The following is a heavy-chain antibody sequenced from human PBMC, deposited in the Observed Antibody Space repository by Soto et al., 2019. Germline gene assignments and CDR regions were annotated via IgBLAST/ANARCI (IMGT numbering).Heavy chain of an antibody. CDR1: GFTVSSYG. D-gene: IGHD2-21*01. CDR2: ISRDGGTK. CDR3: PGEVASGY. J-gene: IGHJ4*02. Sequence: QVQLVESGGGVVQPGRSLRLSCAVSGFTVSSYGMHWVRQAPGKGLEWVAVISRDGGTKFYVDSVKGRFTISKDNSRNKLFLEMDSLRSDDMAVYYCPGEVASGYWGQGTLVTVSS. V-gene: IGHV3-30*03.